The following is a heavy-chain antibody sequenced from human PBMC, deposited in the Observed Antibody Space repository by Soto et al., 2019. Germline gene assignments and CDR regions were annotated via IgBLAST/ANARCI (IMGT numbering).Heavy chain of an antibody. V-gene: IGHV6-1*01. D-gene: IGHD2-21*01. Sequence: SQTLSLSCSISGDSVSSNSAACNCIRQSPSRGLEWLGRTYYRSKWYNDYAVSVKSRISINPDTSKNHFSLQLNSVTPEDTAVYYCERDRSDGGGFDVRGQGTMDTVSS. CDR2: TYYRSKWYN. CDR1: GDSVSSNSAA. CDR3: ERDRSDGGGFDV. J-gene: IGHJ3*01.